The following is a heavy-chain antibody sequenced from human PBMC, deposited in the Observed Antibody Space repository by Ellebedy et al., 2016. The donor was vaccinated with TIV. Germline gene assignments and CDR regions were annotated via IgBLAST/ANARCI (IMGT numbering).Heavy chain of an antibody. CDR2: IYHSGST. V-gene: IGHV4-30-2*01. J-gene: IGHJ6*03. CDR1: GGSISSGGYS. CDR3: ARGPGGYGYYYMDV. Sequence: SETLSLXXAVSGGSISSGGYSWSWIRQPPGKGLEWIGYIYHSGSTYYNPSLKSRVTISVDRSKNQFSLKLSSVTAADTAVYYCARGPGGYGYYYMDVWGKGTTVTVSS. D-gene: IGHD3-10*01.